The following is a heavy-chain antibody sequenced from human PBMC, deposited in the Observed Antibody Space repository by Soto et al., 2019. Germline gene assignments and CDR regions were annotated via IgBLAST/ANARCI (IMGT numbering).Heavy chain of an antibody. D-gene: IGHD6-6*01. J-gene: IGHJ4*02. V-gene: IGHV3-23*01. CDR3: AKDSEYSSLVRPSYFDY. CDR2: ISGSGDRT. CDR1: GFTFSTYA. Sequence: EVQLLESGGGLVQPGGSLRLSCAASGFTFSTYAMSWVRQAPGKGLEWVSAISGSGDRTFYAESVKGRFTISRDNSKNTLYVQMNSLRAEDTAVYFCAKDSEYSSLVRPSYFDYRGQGTLVTVSS.